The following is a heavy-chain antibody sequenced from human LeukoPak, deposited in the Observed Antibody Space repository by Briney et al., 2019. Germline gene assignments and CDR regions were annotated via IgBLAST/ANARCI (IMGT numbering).Heavy chain of an antibody. CDR3: VRVPPGTTIYAY. Sequence: ASVKVSCKASGYTFTSYHINWVRQATGQGLEWVGWMNPNNSDIGYAQKFQGRVTMTRNTSIGTAYMELSSLRSEDTAIYYCVRVPPGTTIYAYWRQGTLLSVPS. CDR2: MNPNNSDI. J-gene: IGHJ4*02. D-gene: IGHD1-14*01. CDR1: GYTFTSYH. V-gene: IGHV1-8*01.